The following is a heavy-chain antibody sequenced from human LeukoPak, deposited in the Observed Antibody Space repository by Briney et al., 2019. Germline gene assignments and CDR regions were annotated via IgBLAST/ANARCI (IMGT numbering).Heavy chain of an antibody. CDR2: ISSSGSTI. CDR3: ARADLAGYCSSTSCYSFDY. D-gene: IGHD2-2*02. CDR1: GFTFSDYY. J-gene: IGHJ4*02. V-gene: IGHV3-11*01. Sequence: PGGSLRLSCAASGFTFSDYYMSWIRQAPGKGLEWVSYISSSGSTIYYADSVKGRFTISRDNAKNSLYLQMNSLRAEDTAVYYCARADLAGYCSSTSCYSFDYWGQGTLVTVSS.